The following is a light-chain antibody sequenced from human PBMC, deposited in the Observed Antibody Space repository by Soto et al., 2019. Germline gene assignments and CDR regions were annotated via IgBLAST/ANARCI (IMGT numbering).Light chain of an antibody. CDR3: SSYTGGNPSYV. CDR1: SSDVGGYDY. Sequence: QSALTQPPSASGSPGQSVTISCTGTSSDVGGYDYVSWYQQHPGKAPKLLIYEVTIRPSGVSDRFSGSKSGNTASLTVSGLQDEDEVDYYCSSYTGGNPSYVFGTGTKLTVL. J-gene: IGLJ1*01. V-gene: IGLV2-8*01. CDR2: EVT.